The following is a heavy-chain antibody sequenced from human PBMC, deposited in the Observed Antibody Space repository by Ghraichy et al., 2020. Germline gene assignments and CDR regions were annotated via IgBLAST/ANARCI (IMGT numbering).Heavy chain of an antibody. D-gene: IGHD3-22*01. J-gene: IGHJ4*02. CDR2: LYYSGRT. Sequence: SETLSLTCTVSGGSVTSGGYSWSWIRQSPGKGLEWIGYLYYSGRTNYNPSLKSRITISVDTSKNQFSLNLSSVTAADTAVYFCARTPYDRIGSVFDYWGQGTLVTVSS. V-gene: IGHV4-30-4*07. CDR1: GGSVTSGGYS. CDR3: ARTPYDRIGSVFDY.